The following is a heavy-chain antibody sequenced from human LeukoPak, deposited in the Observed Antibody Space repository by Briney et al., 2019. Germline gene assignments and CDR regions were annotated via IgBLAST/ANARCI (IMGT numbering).Heavy chain of an antibody. Sequence: GGSLSLSCATSGFTFSSYEMNWVRQAPGKGLEWVSKISSSGSAIYYADSVKGRFTISRDNAKSTLYLRMNSLRAEDTPVYYCARGGSLAYWGQGTLVTVSS. CDR2: ISSSGSAI. CDR3: ARGGSLAY. J-gene: IGHJ4*02. D-gene: IGHD6-19*01. V-gene: IGHV3-48*03. CDR1: GFTFSSYE.